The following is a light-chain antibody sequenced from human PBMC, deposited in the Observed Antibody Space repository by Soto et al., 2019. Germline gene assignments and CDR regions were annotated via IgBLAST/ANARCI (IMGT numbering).Light chain of an antibody. V-gene: IGKV1-39*01. CDR3: QQTNITPLT. CDR2: STS. Sequence: DIQMTQSPSSLSASVGDRVTITCRASQSINTYLHWYQQKPGKAPNLLIYSTSTLQSGVPSRFSGSGSGTHFTLTISSLQPEDFATYYCQQTNITPLTFGGGTKVEIK. CDR1: QSINTY. J-gene: IGKJ4*01.